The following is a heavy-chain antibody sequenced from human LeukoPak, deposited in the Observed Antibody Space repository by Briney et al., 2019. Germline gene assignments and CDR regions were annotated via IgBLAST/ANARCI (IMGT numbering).Heavy chain of an antibody. D-gene: IGHD1-7*01. J-gene: IGHJ4*02. CDR3: ARRATSGNYQMLHFDS. CDR2: VYDTGDT. Sequence: SETLSLTCTVSGTSITRTYWSWIRQPRGRGLESVGYVYDTGDTNYNPSLKGRVTMSLDTSKNQFSLTLSSVTAADTAIYYCARRATSGNYQMLHFDSWGQGILVTVSS. V-gene: IGHV4-59*08. CDR1: GTSITRTY.